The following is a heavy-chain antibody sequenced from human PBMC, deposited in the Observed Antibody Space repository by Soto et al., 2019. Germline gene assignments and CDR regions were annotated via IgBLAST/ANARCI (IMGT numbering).Heavy chain of an antibody. D-gene: IGHD3-3*01. CDR1: GSSVRSYA. Sequence: ETLSLTCSVSGSSVRSYAWSWIRQPPGKGLEWIGYISYTGIIKYSPSLKSRVTISEDASANEFSLRLSSVTAADTAVYYCARDAGVVTTGWFDFWGQGTVVTVS. CDR3: ARDAGVVTTGWFDF. J-gene: IGHJ4*02. V-gene: IGHV4-59*02. CDR2: ISYTGII.